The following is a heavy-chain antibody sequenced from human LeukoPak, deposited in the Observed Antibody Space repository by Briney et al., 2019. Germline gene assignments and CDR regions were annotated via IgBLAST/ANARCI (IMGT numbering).Heavy chain of an antibody. V-gene: IGHV1-8*01. CDR1: GSTFTSYD. D-gene: IGHD1-1*01. CDR2: MNPNSGNT. CDR3: ARGLGNDGIFDY. J-gene: IGHJ4*02. Sequence: ASVKVSCKASGSTFTSYDINWVRQATGQGLEWMGWMNPNSGNTGYAQKFQGRVTMTRNTSISTAYMELSSLRSEDTAVYYCARGLGNDGIFDYWGQGTLVTVSS.